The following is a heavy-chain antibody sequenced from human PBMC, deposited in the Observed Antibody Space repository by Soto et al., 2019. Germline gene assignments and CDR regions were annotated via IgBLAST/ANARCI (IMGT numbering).Heavy chain of an antibody. Sequence: QVQLVQAGAEVKKPGASVKVSCKASGYNFNSYTISCVRQAPGQGREWMGRIRAYNGNTNDAQKLKGRVTMTRDTYTSTAYMERRCLRSDDTAVYHCAIVVSALGEWFDPWGKRTLVTVYS. J-gene: IGHJ5*02. D-gene: IGHD2-21*01. CDR3: AIVVSALGEWFDP. CDR1: GYNFNSYT. CDR2: IRAYNGNT. V-gene: IGHV1-18*01.